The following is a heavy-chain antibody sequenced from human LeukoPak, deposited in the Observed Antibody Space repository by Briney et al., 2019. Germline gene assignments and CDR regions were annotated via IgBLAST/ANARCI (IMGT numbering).Heavy chain of an antibody. CDR2: IYYSGST. Sequence: SETLSLTCTVSGGSISSHYWSWIRQPPGKGLEWIGYIYYSGSTNYNPSLKSRVTISVDTSKNQFSLKLSSVTAADTAVYYCARGNVVVVAGAFDYWGQGTLVTVSS. V-gene: IGHV4-59*11. CDR1: GGSISSHY. CDR3: ARGNVVVVAGAFDY. J-gene: IGHJ4*02. D-gene: IGHD2-15*01.